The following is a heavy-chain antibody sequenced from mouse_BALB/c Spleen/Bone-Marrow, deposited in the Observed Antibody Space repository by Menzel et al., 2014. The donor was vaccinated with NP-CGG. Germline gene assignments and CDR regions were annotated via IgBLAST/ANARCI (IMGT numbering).Heavy chain of an antibody. CDR1: GYTFTSYW. D-gene: IGHD2-4*01. CDR2: IYPSDSYT. CDR3: TRTYDYDEGGFDY. J-gene: IGHJ2*01. Sequence: QVQLQQSGAELVGPGASVKLSCKASGYTFTSYWINWVKQRPGQGLEWIGNIYPSDSYTNYNQKFKDKATLTVDKSSSTAYMQLSSPTSEDSAVYYCTRTYDYDEGGFDYWGQGTTLTVSS. V-gene: IGHV1-69*02.